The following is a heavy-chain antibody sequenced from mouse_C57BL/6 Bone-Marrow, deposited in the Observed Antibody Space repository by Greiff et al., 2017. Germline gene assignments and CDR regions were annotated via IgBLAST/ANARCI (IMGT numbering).Heavy chain of an antibody. Sequence: EVQRVESGGDLVKPGGSLKLSCAASGFTFSSYGMSWVRQTPDKRLEWVATISSGGSYTYYPDSVKGRFTISSDNAKNTLYLQMSSLKSEDTAMYYCARPHYYGSIWYFDVWGTGTTVTVSS. J-gene: IGHJ1*03. CDR3: ARPHYYGSIWYFDV. D-gene: IGHD1-1*01. CDR2: ISSGGSYT. V-gene: IGHV5-6*01. CDR1: GFTFSSYG.